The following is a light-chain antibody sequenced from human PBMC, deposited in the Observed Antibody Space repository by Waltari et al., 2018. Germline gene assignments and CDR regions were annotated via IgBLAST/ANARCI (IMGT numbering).Light chain of an antibody. CDR1: SSHIGSNV. CDR3: GAWNASLNGYV. Sequence: QSVLTQPPSASGTPGQRVTISCSGSSSHIGSNVVNWYQQLPGTAPKLLIHISNPRPAGVPGRFSGSKSGTSASLAISGLQSEDEADYHCGAWNASLNGYVFGTGTKVTVL. J-gene: IGLJ1*01. V-gene: IGLV1-44*01. CDR2: ISN.